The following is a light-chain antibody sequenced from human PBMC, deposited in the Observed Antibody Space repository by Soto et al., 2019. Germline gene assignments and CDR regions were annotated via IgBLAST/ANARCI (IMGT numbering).Light chain of an antibody. CDR1: QSVSSH. J-gene: IGKJ5*01. Sequence: EIVMTQSPDTLFVSLGEGATLSCRASQSVSSHLAWYQHKPGQAPRLLIYGASTRASGIPARFSGSGSETDFNLTISSLQSEDSAVYYWQQYHNWPPITFGQGTRLEI. V-gene: IGKV3-15*01. CDR3: QQYHNWPPIT. CDR2: GAS.